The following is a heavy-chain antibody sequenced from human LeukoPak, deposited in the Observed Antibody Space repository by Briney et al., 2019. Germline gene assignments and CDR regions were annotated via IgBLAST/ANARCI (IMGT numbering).Heavy chain of an antibody. Sequence: PSETLSLTCTVSGGSISSGGYYWGWIRQPPGKGLEWIASIYDSRSTYYNPSLKSRLTISVDTSKNQFSLNLSSVTAADTAIYYCVRPYHYDSGSRGTAFDIWGQGTMVTVSS. CDR3: VRPYHYDSGSRGTAFDI. CDR2: IYDSRST. V-gene: IGHV4-39*01. J-gene: IGHJ3*02. CDR1: GGSISSGGYY. D-gene: IGHD3-10*01.